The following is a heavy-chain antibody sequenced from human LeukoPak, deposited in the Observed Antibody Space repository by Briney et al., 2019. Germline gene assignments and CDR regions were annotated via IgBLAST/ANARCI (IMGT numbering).Heavy chain of an antibody. J-gene: IGHJ4*02. D-gene: IGHD2-2*01. CDR3: ARYCSSTSCYTDY. CDR2: IYYSGST. CDR1: SGSISSSSYF. Sequence: SETVSLTRTVSSGSISSSSYFWGRIRQPPGKGLEWIGSIYYSGSTYYNPYLKSRVTITVSTSKNQFSLKLSSVTAADTAVYYCARYCSSTSCYTDYWGQGTLATVSS. V-gene: IGHV4-39*01.